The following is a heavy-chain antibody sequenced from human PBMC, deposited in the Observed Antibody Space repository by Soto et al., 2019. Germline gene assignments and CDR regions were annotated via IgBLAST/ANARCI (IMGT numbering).Heavy chain of an antibody. CDR1: GFTFSSYW. V-gene: IGHV3-7*01. D-gene: IGHD2-15*01. CDR3: ARDSVVVAATQYYYYMDV. J-gene: IGHJ6*03. Sequence: GGSLRLSCAASGFTFSSYWMSWVRQAPGKGLEWVANIKQDGSEKYYVDSVKGRFTISRDNAKNSLYLQMNSLRAEDTAVYYCARDSVVVAATQYYYYMDVWGKGTTVTVSS. CDR2: IKQDGSEK.